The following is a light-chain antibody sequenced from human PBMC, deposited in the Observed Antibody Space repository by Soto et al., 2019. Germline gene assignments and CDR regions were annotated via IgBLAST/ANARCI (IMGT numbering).Light chain of an antibody. CDR1: TIDVGGYDY. V-gene: IGLV2-11*01. CDR3: CSYAGDFYV. Sequence: QSALTQPRSVSGSPGQAVAISCTGTTIDVGGYDYVSWYQQPPGKAPELIIFDVTKRPSGVPDRFSGSKSGNTASLTISGLQAEDEADSFCCSYAGDFYVFGSGTKVPVL. CDR2: DVT. J-gene: IGLJ1*01.